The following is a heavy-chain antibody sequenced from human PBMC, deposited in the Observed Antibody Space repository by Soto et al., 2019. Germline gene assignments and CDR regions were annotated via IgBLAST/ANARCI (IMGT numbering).Heavy chain of an antibody. J-gene: IGHJ3*02. CDR2: INPSGGST. D-gene: IGHD3-22*01. Sequence: ASVKVSCKASGYAFTSYYMHWVRQAPGQGLEWMGIINPSGGSTSYAQKFQGRVTMTRDTSTSTVYMELSSLRSEDTAVYYCGRDWYNNESGGYYEPFDIWGQGTMVTVSS. V-gene: IGHV1-46*01. CDR1: GYAFTSYY. CDR3: GRDWYNNESGGYYEPFDI.